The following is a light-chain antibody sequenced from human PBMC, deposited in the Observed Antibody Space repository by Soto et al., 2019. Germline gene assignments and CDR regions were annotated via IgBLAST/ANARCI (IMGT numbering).Light chain of an antibody. V-gene: IGKV1-5*01. CDR3: QQYNSYSQT. J-gene: IGKJ1*01. CDR2: DAS. CDR1: QTISSW. Sequence: DIQITQSPSTLSVSLGYILTISFRASQTISSWLAWYQQKPGKAPKLLIYDASSLESGVPSRFSGSGSGTEFTLTISSLQPDDFATYYCQQYNSYSQTFGQGTKVDI.